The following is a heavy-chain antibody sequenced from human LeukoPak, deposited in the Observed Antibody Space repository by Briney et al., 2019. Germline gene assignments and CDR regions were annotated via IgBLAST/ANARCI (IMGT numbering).Heavy chain of an antibody. CDR2: VSFDGTSK. CDR3: ARGGAWLRLDAFDL. J-gene: IGHJ3*01. D-gene: IGHD5-12*01. CDR1: GFTFSTYA. V-gene: IGHV3-30-3*01. Sequence: GRSLRLSCAASGFTFSTYAMPWVRQTPGKGLEGVAVVSFDGTSKYYADSVKGRLTISRDNSKNTLYLQMNNVRTEDTAVYSCARGGAWLRLDAFDLWGQGTVVTVSS.